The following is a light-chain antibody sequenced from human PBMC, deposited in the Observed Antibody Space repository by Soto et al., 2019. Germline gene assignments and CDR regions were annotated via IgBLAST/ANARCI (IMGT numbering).Light chain of an antibody. CDR1: QSVSNN. J-gene: IGKJ1*01. Sequence: EISITQSPATLSVYPGESSTISCSASQSVSNNLAWYQQTPGQAPRLLIYGASTRANDIPARFSGSGSGTEFTLTIRSLQSEDIAVYYCQHYANLPPWPFCQGAKV. CDR3: QHYANLPPWP. CDR2: GAS. V-gene: IGKV3-15*01.